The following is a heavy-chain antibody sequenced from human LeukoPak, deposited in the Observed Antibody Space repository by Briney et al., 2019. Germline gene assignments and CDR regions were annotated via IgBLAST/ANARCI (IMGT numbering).Heavy chain of an antibody. CDR3: ARDAAAAGKGIDY. CDR1: GGSISSGGYY. CDR2: IYYSGST. D-gene: IGHD6-13*01. J-gene: IGHJ4*02. Sequence: PSETLSLTCTVSGGSISSGGYYWSWIRQHPGKGLEWIGYIYYSGSTYYNPSLKSRVTISVDTSKTQFSLQLSSVTAADTAVYYCARDAAAAGKGIDYWGQGTLVTVSS. V-gene: IGHV4-31*03.